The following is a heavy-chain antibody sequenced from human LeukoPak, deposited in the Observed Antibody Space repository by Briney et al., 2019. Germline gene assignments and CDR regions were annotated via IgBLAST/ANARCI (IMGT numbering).Heavy chain of an antibody. Sequence: PGGSLRLSCAASGFTVISNYMNWVRQAPGKGLEWVSVIHSGGPTYYADSVKGRFTISRDNSKNTVYLQMNSLRAEDTAVYYCARHRGDSGSYFASYYFDYWGQGTLVTVSS. CDR1: GFTVISNY. CDR3: ARHRGDSGSYFASYYFDY. V-gene: IGHV3-66*04. D-gene: IGHD1-26*01. J-gene: IGHJ4*02. CDR2: IHSGGPT.